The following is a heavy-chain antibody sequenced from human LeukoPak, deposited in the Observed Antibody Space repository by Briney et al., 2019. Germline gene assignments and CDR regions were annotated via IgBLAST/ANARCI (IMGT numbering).Heavy chain of an antibody. Sequence: GGSLRLSCAASGFTFDDYGMSWVRQAPGKGLEWVSGINWNGGSTGYADSVKGRVTISRDNAKNSLYLQMSSLRAEDTAVYYCATYIRFFTMDVWGKGTTATISS. CDR3: ATYIRFFTMDV. V-gene: IGHV3-20*04. CDR2: INWNGGST. J-gene: IGHJ6*03. D-gene: IGHD3-3*01. CDR1: GFTFDDYG.